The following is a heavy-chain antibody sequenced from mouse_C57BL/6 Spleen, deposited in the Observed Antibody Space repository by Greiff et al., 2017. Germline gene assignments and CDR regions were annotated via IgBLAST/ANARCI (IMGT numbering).Heavy chain of an antibody. D-gene: IGHD3-2*02. CDR1: GYTFTSYG. CDR2: IYPRSGNT. V-gene: IGHV1-81*01. Sequence: VKLQESGAELARPGASVKLSCKASGYTFTSYGISWVKQRTGQGLEWIGEIYPRSGNTYYNEKFKGKATLTADKSSSTAYMELRSLTSEDSAVYFCARRAAQAAYFDVWGTGTTVTVSS. J-gene: IGHJ1*03. CDR3: ARRAAQAAYFDV.